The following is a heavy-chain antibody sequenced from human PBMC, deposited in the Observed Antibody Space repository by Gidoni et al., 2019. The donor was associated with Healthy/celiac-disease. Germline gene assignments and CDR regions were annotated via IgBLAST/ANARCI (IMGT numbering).Heavy chain of an antibody. CDR2: ISYDGSNK. CDR3: AREGDTAMETEDAFDI. D-gene: IGHD5-18*01. V-gene: IGHV3-30-3*01. Sequence: QVQLVESGGGVVQPGRSLRLSCAASGFTFSSYAMHWVRQAPGKGLEWVAVISYDGSNKYYADSVKGRFTISRDNSKNTLYLQMNSLRAEDTAVYYCAREGDTAMETEDAFDIWGQGTMVTVSS. CDR1: GFTFSSYA. J-gene: IGHJ3*02.